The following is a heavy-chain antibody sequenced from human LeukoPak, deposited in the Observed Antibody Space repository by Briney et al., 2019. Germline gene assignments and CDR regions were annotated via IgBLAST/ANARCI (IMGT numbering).Heavy chain of an antibody. CDR3: AKDVPRPYYYDSSGYFLD. D-gene: IGHD3-22*01. J-gene: IGHJ4*02. CDR1: GFTFSSYA. V-gene: IGHV3-23*01. Sequence: GGSLRLSCAASGFTFSSYAMSWARQAPGKGLEWVSAISGSGGSTYYADSVKGRFTISRDNSKNTLYLQMNSLRAEDTAVYYCAKDVPRPYYYDSSGYFLDWGQGTLVTVSS. CDR2: ISGSGGST.